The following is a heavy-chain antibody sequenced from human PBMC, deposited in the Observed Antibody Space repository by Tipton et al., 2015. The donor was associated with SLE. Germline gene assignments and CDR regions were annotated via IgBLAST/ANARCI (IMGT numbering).Heavy chain of an antibody. Sequence: LRLSCTVSGGSISSYYWSWIRQPPDKGLEWIGYIYYSGSTNYNPSLKSRVTISVDTSKNQFSLKLGSVTAADTAVYYCARGSSYYDFWSGDYTEYFQHWGQGSLVTVSS. J-gene: IGHJ1*01. CDR2: IYYSGST. CDR1: GGSISSYY. D-gene: IGHD3-3*01. CDR3: ARGSSYYDFWSGDYTEYFQH. V-gene: IGHV4-59*01.